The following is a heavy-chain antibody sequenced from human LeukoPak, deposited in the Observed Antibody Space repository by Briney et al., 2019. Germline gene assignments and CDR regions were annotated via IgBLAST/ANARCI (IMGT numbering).Heavy chain of an antibody. Sequence: PGGSLRLSCAASGFTFSSYAMSWVRQAPGKGLEWVSAISGSGGSTYYADSVKGRFTISRDNSKNTLYLQMNSLRAEDTAVYYCAKAQRLLPTNNWFDPWGQGTLVTVSS. CDR2: ISGSGGST. V-gene: IGHV3-23*01. D-gene: IGHD2-15*01. J-gene: IGHJ5*02. CDR3: AKAQRLLPTNNWFDP. CDR1: GFTFSSYA.